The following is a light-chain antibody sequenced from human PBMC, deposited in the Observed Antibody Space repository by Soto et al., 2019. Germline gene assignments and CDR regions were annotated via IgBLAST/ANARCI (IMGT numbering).Light chain of an antibody. CDR1: SSDVGTYNL. CDR3: SSYTSSSKV. Sequence: QSVLTQPASVSGSPGQSITISCTGTSSDVGTYNLVSWYQQHPGKAPKLMLYEGSKRPSGVSNRFSGSNSGNTASLTISGLQAEDEADYYCSSYTSSSKVFGTGTKVTVL. CDR2: EGS. V-gene: IGLV2-14*02. J-gene: IGLJ1*01.